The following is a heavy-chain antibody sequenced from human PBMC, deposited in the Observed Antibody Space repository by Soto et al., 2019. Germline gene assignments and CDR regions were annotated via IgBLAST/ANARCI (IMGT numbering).Heavy chain of an antibody. CDR3: ARDRMITFGGGIVD. Sequence: LSITCTVSGGSISSGDYYWSWIRQPPGKGLEWIGYIYYSGSTYYNPSLKSRVTISVDTSKNQFSLKLSSVTAADTAVYYCARDRMITFGGGIVDSGQVPLVTFSS. V-gene: IGHV4-30-4*01. CDR1: GGSISSGDYY. J-gene: IGHJ4*02. CDR2: IYYSGST. D-gene: IGHD3-16*02.